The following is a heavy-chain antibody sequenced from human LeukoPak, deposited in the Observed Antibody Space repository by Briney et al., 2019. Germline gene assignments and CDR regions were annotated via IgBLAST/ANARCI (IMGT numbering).Heavy chain of an antibody. V-gene: IGHV3-66*02. D-gene: IGHD1-20*01. CDR3: ARGSHGITGTMDV. CDR1: GFTVSSNY. CDR2: IYSGGST. Sequence: PGGSLRLSCAASGFTVSSNYMSWVRQAPGKGLEWVSAIYSGGSTYYADSVKGRFTISRDNSKNTLYLQMNSLRAEDTAVYYCARGSHGITGTMDVWGKGTTVTVSS. J-gene: IGHJ6*03.